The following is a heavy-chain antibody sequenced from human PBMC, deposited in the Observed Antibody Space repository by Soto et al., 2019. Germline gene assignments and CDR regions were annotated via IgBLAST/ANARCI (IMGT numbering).Heavy chain of an antibody. CDR3: TTGPNLRPLAAFDI. Sequence: GGSLRLSCAASGFTFSNAWMTWVRQGPGKGLEWVGRIKSKSDGGTIDYAAPVKGRFTISRDDSKNTLYLQMNSLKTEDTAVYYCTTGPNLRPLAAFDIWGQGTVVTVSS. CDR2: IKSKSDGGTI. V-gene: IGHV3-15*01. J-gene: IGHJ3*02. CDR1: GFTFSNAW.